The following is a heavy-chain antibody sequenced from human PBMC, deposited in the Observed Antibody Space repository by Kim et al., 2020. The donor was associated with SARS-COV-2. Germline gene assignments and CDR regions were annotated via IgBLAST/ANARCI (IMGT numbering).Heavy chain of an antibody. CDR1: GFAFSSYE. V-gene: IGHV3-48*03. D-gene: IGHD3-3*01. CDR2: ISSSGSTI. CDR3: ARVSFSTVYDFWSGYSGVFDS. Sequence: GGSLRLSCAASGFAFSSYEMNWVRQAPGKGLEWVSYISSSGSTIYYADSVKGRFTISRDNAKNSLYLQMNSLRAEDTAVYYCARVSFSTVYDFWSGYSGVFDSWGQGTLVTVSS. J-gene: IGHJ4*02.